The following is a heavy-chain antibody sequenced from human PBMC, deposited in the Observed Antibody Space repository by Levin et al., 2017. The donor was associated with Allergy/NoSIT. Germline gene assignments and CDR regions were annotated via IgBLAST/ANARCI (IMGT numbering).Heavy chain of an antibody. CDR1: DGSFSNSY. J-gene: IGHJ4*02. CDR3: ARGRGYFYGSGSYFRPFDY. V-gene: IGHV4-34*01. Sequence: SQTLSLTCAVSDGSFSNSYWSWIRQPPGKGLEWIGEINQSGSSNYNPSLKSRVTVSVDTSKNQFSLELSSVTAADTAVYYCARGRGYFYGSGSYFRPFDYWGRGTLVTVSS. CDR2: INQSGSS. D-gene: IGHD3-10*01.